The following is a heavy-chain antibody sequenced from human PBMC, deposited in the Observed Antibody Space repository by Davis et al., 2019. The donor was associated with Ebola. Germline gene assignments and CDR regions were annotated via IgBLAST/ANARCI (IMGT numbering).Heavy chain of an antibody. CDR3: TADVVPAATRGVYYYYYYMDV. V-gene: IGHV3-15*01. J-gene: IGHJ6*03. CDR1: GFTLNNAW. CDR2: IKSKTDGGTT. D-gene: IGHD2-2*01. Sequence: GESLKISCVASGFTLNNAWMSWVRQAPGKGLEWVGRIKSKTDGGTTDYAAPVKGRFTISRDDSKNTLYLQMNSLKTGDSAVYYCTADVVPAATRGVYYYYYYMDVWGKGTTVTVSS.